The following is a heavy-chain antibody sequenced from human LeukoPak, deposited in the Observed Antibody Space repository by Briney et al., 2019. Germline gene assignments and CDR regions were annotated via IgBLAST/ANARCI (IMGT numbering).Heavy chain of an antibody. CDR1: GFTFSYYY. V-gene: IGHV3-7*01. J-gene: IGHJ4*02. D-gene: IGHD3-22*01. Sequence: GGSLRLSCAASGFTFSYYYMSWVRQAPGKGLEWVANIKQDGSENYYVDSVKGRFTISRDNAKNSLYLQMNSLRDEDTAVYYCARDLLYDSSGIFDYWGQGTLVTVSS. CDR2: IKQDGSEN. CDR3: ARDLLYDSSGIFDY.